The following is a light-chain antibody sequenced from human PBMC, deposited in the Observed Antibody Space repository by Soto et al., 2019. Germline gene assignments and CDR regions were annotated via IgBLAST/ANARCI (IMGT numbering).Light chain of an antibody. Sequence: EIVLTQSPVTLSLSPGERATLSCRASRSVRSYLAWYQQKPGQAPRLLIYDAFKRATGIPARFSGSGSGTDFTLTISSLEPEDFAVYYCQQRSNWPSTFGGGTKVEIK. CDR2: DAF. J-gene: IGKJ4*01. CDR1: RSVRSY. CDR3: QQRSNWPST. V-gene: IGKV3-11*01.